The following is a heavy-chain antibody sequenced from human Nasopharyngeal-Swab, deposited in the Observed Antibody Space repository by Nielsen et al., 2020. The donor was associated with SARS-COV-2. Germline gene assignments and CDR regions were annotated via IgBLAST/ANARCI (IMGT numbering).Heavy chain of an antibody. J-gene: IGHJ3*02. CDR3: ARARGALPFADAFDI. V-gene: IGHV3-53*01. D-gene: IGHD1-26*01. CDR1: GFTVSSNY. Sequence: GGSLRLSCAASGFTVSSNYMSWVRQAPGKGLEWVSVIYSGGSTYYADSGKGRFTISRDNSKNTLYLQMNSLRAEDTAVYYCARARGALPFADAFDIWGQGTMVTVSS. CDR2: IYSGGST.